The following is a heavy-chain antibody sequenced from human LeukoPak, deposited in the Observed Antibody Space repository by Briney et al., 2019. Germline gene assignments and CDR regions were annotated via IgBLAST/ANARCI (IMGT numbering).Heavy chain of an antibody. D-gene: IGHD1-26*01. Sequence: PSETLSLTCTVSGGSISSSSYYWGWIRQPPGKGLEWIGSIYYSGSTYYNPSLKSRVTISVDTSKNQFSLKLSSVTAADTAVYYCARLRGPPSGSYDYWGQGTLVTVSS. CDR1: GGSISSSSYY. CDR3: ARLRGPPSGSYDY. V-gene: IGHV4-39*01. CDR2: IYYSGST. J-gene: IGHJ4*02.